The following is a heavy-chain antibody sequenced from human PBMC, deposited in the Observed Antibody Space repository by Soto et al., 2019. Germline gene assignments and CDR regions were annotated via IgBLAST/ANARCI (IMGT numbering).Heavy chain of an antibody. J-gene: IGHJ6*02. V-gene: IGHV3-21*01. D-gene: IGHD5-18*01. CDR3: ARAGGAAMVLRSRYYYGMDV. CDR1: GFTFSTYS. Sequence: NPGGSLRLSCAASGFTFSTYSMNWVRQAPGKGLEWVSSISSSSSYIYYADSVKGRFTISRDNAKNSLYLQMNSLRAEDTAVYYCARAGGAAMVLRSRYYYGMDVWGQGTTVTVSS. CDR2: ISSSSSYI.